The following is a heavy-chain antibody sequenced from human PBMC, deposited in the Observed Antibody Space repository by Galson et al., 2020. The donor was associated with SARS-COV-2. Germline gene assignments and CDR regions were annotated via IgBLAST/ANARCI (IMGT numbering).Heavy chain of an antibody. D-gene: IGHD6-13*01. J-gene: IGHJ4*02. Sequence: SLKISCAASGFTFDDYAMHWVRQAPGKGLEWVSGISWNSGSIGYADSVKGRFTISRDNAKNSLYLQMNSLRAEDTALYYCAKDIHRKQLVLHYFDYWGQGTLVTVSS. CDR2: ISWNSGSI. CDR1: GFTFDDYA. V-gene: IGHV3-9*01. CDR3: AKDIHRKQLVLHYFDY.